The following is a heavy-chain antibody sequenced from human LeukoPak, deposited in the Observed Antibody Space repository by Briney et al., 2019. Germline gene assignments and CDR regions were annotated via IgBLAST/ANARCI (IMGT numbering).Heavy chain of an antibody. J-gene: IGHJ4*01. D-gene: IGHD1-26*01. V-gene: IGHV3-11*01. CDR1: GFTFSDYY. CDR3: ATAYGSTSADY. CDR2: ISSGGSTI. Sequence: GGSLRLSCAASGFTFSDYYMSWIRQAPGKGLEWVSYISSGGSTIYYADSVKGRFTSSRDNATNSLYLQMNRQRTDDATVYYCATAYGSTSADYWATEPRSPSPQ.